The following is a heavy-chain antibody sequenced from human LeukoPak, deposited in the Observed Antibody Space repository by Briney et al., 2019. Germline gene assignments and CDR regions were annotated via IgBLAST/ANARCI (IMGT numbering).Heavy chain of an antibody. J-gene: IGHJ4*02. D-gene: IGHD3-22*01. CDR2: ISAYNGNT. CDR1: GYTFTSYG. CDR3: ASLGGDYYDRGYYFDY. Sequence: ASVKVSCKASGYTFTSYGISWVRQAPGQGLEWMGWISAYNGNTNYAQKLQGRVTMTTDTSTSTAYMELRSLRSDDTAVYYCASLGGDYYDRGYYFDYWGQGTLVTVSS. V-gene: IGHV1-18*01.